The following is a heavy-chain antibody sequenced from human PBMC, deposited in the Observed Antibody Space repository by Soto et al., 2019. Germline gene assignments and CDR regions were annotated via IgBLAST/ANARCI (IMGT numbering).Heavy chain of an antibody. CDR3: ERDKYYYDSSGYDY. Sequence: GSSVKVACNASGYTFNNYGITWVRQAPGQRLEWMGWINAGNGNTKYSQKFQGRVTITRDTSASTAYMELSSLRSEDTAVYYCERDKYYYDSSGYDYWGQGTLVTVSS. V-gene: IGHV1-3*01. J-gene: IGHJ4*02. CDR1: GYTFNNYG. D-gene: IGHD3-22*01. CDR2: INAGNGNT.